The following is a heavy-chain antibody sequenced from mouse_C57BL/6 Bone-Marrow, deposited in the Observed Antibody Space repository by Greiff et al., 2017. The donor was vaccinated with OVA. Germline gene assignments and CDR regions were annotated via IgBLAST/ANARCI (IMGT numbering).Heavy chain of an antibody. CDR2: IDPSDSYT. Sequence: VQLQQPGAELVRPGTSVKLSCKASGYTFTSYWMHWVKQRPGQGLEWIGVIDPSDSYTNYNQKFKGKATLTVETSSSTAYMQLSSLTSEDSAVYYCARSNYGYWGQGTTLTVSS. D-gene: IGHD1-1*01. J-gene: IGHJ2*01. CDR1: GYTFTSYW. CDR3: ARSNYGY. V-gene: IGHV1-59*01.